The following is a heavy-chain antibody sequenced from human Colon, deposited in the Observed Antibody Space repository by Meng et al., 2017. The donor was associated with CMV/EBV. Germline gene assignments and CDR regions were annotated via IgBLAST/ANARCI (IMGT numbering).Heavy chain of an antibody. CDR1: GYTFTGYY. Sequence: QGQRGRSGAEVKKPGASGKASCKASGYTFTGYYMHWVRQAPGQGLEWMGWINPNSGGTNYAQKFQGRVTMTRDTSISTAYMELSRLRSDDTAVYYCATVSSGYYLYFQHWGQGTLVTVSS. D-gene: IGHD3-22*01. CDR2: INPNSGGT. J-gene: IGHJ1*01. CDR3: ATVSSGYYLYFQH. V-gene: IGHV1-2*02.